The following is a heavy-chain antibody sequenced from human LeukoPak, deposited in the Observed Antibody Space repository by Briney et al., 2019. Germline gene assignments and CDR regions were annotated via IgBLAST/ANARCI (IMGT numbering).Heavy chain of an antibody. CDR3: ARGPHLYCSGGSCVIDY. D-gene: IGHD2-15*01. J-gene: IGHJ4*02. V-gene: IGHV1-8*01. Sequence: GASVKVSCKASGYTFTSYDINWVRQATGQGLEWMGWMNPNSGNTGYAQKFQGRVTMTRNTSISTAYMELSSLRSEDTAVYYCARGPHLYCSGGSCVIDYWGQGTLVTVSP. CDR2: MNPNSGNT. CDR1: GYTFTSYD.